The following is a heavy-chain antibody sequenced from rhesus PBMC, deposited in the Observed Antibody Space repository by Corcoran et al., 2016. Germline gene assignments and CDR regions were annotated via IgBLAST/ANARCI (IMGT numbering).Heavy chain of an antibody. CDR1: GGSISSSNW. CDR2: IYGSGGST. CDR3: ARIASSWSNFDY. J-gene: IGHJ4*01. V-gene: IGHV4-93*02. Sequence: QVQLQESGPAVVKPSETLSLTCAVSGGSISSSNWWSWIRQSPGKGLEWIGGIYGSGGSTEYNPSLKSRVTISIGTSKNQFSLKLSSVTAADTAVYYCARIASSWSNFDYWGQGVLVTVSS. D-gene: IGHD6-13*01.